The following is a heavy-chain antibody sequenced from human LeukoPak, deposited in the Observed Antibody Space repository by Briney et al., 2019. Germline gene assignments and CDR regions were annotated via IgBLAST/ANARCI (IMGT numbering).Heavy chain of an antibody. D-gene: IGHD6-19*01. CDR3: AKSSGWYRDYFDY. V-gene: IGHV3-66*01. CDR1: GFSVSSNF. CDR2: IYSGGDT. J-gene: IGHJ4*02. Sequence: GGSLRLSCAASGFSVSSNFMSWVRQAPGKGLECVSVIYSGGDTYYADSVRGRFTISRDNSKNTLYLQMNSLRAEDTAVYYCAKSSGWYRDYFDYWGQGTLVTVSS.